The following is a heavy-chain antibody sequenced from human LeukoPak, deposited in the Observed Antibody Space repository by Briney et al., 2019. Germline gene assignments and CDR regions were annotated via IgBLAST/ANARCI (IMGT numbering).Heavy chain of an antibody. D-gene: IGHD3-10*01. V-gene: IGHV3-13*01. CDR2: IGTAGDT. J-gene: IGHJ3*02. CDR1: GFTFSSYD. CDR3: ARGVRFGELTDAFDI. Sequence: GGSLRLSCAASGFTFSSYDMPWVRQATGNGLEWVSAIGTAGDTYYPGSVKGRFTISRENAKNSLYLQMNSLRAGDTAVYYCARGVRFGELTDAFDIWGQGTMVTVSS.